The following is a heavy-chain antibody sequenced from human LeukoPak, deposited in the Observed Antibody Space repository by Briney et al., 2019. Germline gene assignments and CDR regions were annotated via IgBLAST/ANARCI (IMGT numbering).Heavy chain of an antibody. CDR1: GGSISSSCYY. V-gene: IGHV4-39*01. D-gene: IGHD5-18*01. CDR3: ARHPWGIQLLTVRENPCAP. Sequence: SETLCLTCTVSGGSISSSCYYWGWLPPPPGQGLEWLGSIYYSGSTSYNPYLKSTVTISVYTSKIHFSLNLSSVTATDTESYSRARHPWGIQLLTVRENPCAPGGEGTLVTVSS. J-gene: IGHJ5*02. CDR2: IYYSGST.